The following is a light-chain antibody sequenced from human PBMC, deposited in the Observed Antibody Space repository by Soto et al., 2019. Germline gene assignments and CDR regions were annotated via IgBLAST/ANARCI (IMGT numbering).Light chain of an antibody. J-gene: IGLJ1*01. Sequence: QSALTQPASVSGSPGQSITISCTGTSTDVGGYNYVSWYQQYSGKAPKLIIYDVSVRPSGVSNRFSGSKSGNTASLTISGLQPEDETEYFCSSCSSISTCFFGTGTKVTVL. CDR3: SSCSSISTCF. V-gene: IGLV2-14*03. CDR2: DVS. CDR1: STDVGGYNY.